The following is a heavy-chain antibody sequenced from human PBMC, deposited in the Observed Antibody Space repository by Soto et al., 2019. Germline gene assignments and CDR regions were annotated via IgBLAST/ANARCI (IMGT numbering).Heavy chain of an antibody. V-gene: IGHV4-28*01. J-gene: IGHJ4*02. CDR3: ARREIQGPIDY. Sequence: QVQLQESGPGLVKPSDTLSLTCAVSGYSISSSNWWGWIRQPPGKGLEWIGYLYYRGTTYYNPSLKRRVTMSVDTSKNQFSLKLTSVTAVDTAVYYCARREIQGPIDYWGQGTLVTVSS. D-gene: IGHD1-26*01. CDR2: LYYRGTT. CDR1: GYSISSSNW.